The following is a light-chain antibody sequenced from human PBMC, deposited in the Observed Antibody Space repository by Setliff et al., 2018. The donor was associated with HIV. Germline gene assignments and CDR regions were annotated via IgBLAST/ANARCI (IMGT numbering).Light chain of an antibody. Sequence: QTVVTQEPSFSVSPGGTVTLTCGLTSGSVSTSYYPSWYQQTLSQAPRTLIYSTNTRFSGVPDRFSGSILGNKAALTITGAQADDESDYYCVLFMGLGIHVFGTGTKVTVL. CDR1: SGSVSTSYY. V-gene: IGLV8-61*01. J-gene: IGLJ1*01. CDR2: STN. CDR3: VLFMGLGIHV.